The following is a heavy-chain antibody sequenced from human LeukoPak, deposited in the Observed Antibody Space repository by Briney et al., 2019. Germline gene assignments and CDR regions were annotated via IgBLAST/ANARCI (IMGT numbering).Heavy chain of an antibody. CDR1: GGSINTYY. Sequence: SETLSLTCTVSGGSINTYYWSWIRQPAGKGLEWIVRIYTSGSTNYNPSLKSRVTMSLDTSKNHMSLNLSSVTAADTAVYYCARLTYSSGYFDAFDIWGQGTMVSVSS. V-gene: IGHV4-4*07. CDR3: ARLTYSSGYFDAFDI. CDR2: IYTSGST. D-gene: IGHD3-22*01. J-gene: IGHJ3*02.